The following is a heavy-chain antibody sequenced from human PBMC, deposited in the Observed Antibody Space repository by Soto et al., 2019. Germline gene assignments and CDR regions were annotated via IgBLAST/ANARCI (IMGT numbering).Heavy chain of an antibody. CDR2: IWYDGSNK. J-gene: IGHJ4*02. Sequence: GGSLRLSCAASGFTFSSYGMHWVRQAPGKGLEWVAVIWYDGSNKYYADSVKGRFTISRDNSKNTLYLQMNSLRAKDTAVYYCARDMYSSGWYYFDYWGQGTLVTVSS. D-gene: IGHD6-19*01. V-gene: IGHV3-33*01. CDR3: ARDMYSSGWYYFDY. CDR1: GFTFSSYG.